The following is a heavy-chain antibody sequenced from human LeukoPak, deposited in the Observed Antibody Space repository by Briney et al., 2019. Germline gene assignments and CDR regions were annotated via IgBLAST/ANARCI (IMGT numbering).Heavy chain of an antibody. V-gene: IGHV3-23*01. D-gene: IGHD3-3*02. Sequence: GGSLRLSCTASGFTFSSIGVSWVRQAPGKGLEWVSSISASGGDTFYADSVKGRFTISRDNSKNTLYLQMNSLRAEDTAVYYCAKVSLFMTNDAFDIWGQGTMVTVSS. CDR1: GFTFSSIG. J-gene: IGHJ3*02. CDR2: ISASGGDT. CDR3: AKVSLFMTNDAFDI.